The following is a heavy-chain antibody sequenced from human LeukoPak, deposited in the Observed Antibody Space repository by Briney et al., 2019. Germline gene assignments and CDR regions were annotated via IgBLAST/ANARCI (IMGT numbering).Heavy chain of an antibody. J-gene: IGHJ4*02. D-gene: IGHD5-12*01. CDR2: ISGSGGST. V-gene: IGHV3-23*01. CDR1: GFTFSSYG. CDR3: AKDLRGYSAPDY. Sequence: PGGSLRLSCAASGFTFSSYGMSWVRQAPGKGLEWVSAISGSGGSTYYADSVKGRFTISRDNSKNTLYLQMNSLRAEDTAVYYCAKDLRGYSAPDYWGQGTLVTVSS.